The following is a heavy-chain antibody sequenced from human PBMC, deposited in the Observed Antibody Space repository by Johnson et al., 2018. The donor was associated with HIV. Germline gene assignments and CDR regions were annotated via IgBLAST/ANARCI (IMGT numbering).Heavy chain of an antibody. Sequence: QVQLVESGGGVVQPGRSLRLSCAASGFTFSNFGMHWVRQAPGKGLEWVAVISHDGSNKYYADSVKGRFTISRDNSKNTLYLQMNSLRAEDTAVYYCARDVVSWGATTGGPFDIWGQGTMVTVSS. CDR3: ARDVVSWGATTGGPFDI. D-gene: IGHD1-26*01. CDR2: ISHDGSNK. J-gene: IGHJ3*02. V-gene: IGHV3-30*03. CDR1: GFTFSNFG.